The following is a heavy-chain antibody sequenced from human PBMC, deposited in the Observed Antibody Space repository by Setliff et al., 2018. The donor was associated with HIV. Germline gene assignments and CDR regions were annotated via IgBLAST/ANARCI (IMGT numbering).Heavy chain of an antibody. D-gene: IGHD3-10*01. V-gene: IGHV4-34*01. CDR3: ARGLNYYGSGSYLPLGY. CDR2: IDHSGNI. CDR1: GGSFNDYY. J-gene: IGHJ4*02. Sequence: SETLSLTCAVYGGSFNDYYWTWIRQPPGKGLEWIGEIDHSGNIKYHASLKSRVTISKGTSKNQISLKLRSVTAADTAVCYCARGLNYYGSGSYLPLGYWGQGTLVTVSS.